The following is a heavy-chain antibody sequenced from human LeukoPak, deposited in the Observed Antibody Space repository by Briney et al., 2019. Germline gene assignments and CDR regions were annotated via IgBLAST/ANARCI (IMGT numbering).Heavy chain of an antibody. CDR1: GGSISSSSYY. J-gene: IGHJ4*02. D-gene: IGHD3-10*01. Sequence: SETLSLTCTVSGGSISSSSYYWGWIRQPPGKGLEWIGSIYYSGSTYYNPSLKSRVTISVDTSKDQFSLKLSSVTAADTAVYYCARSRSMVEFDYWGQGTLVTVSS. V-gene: IGHV4-39*01. CDR3: ARSRSMVEFDY. CDR2: IYYSGST.